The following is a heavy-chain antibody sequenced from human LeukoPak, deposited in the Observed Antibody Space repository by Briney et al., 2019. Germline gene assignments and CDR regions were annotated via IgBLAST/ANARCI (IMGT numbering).Heavy chain of an antibody. CDR1: GGSISSYY. CDR2: IYYSGST. D-gene: IGHD1-26*01. V-gene: IGHV4-59*08. Sequence: SETLSLTCTVSGGSISSYYWSWIRQPPGKGLEWIGYIYYSGSTNYNPSLKSRVTISVDTSKNHFSLILSSVTAADTAVYYCARHRWELNAFDIWGQGTMVTVSS. CDR3: ARHRWELNAFDI. J-gene: IGHJ3*02.